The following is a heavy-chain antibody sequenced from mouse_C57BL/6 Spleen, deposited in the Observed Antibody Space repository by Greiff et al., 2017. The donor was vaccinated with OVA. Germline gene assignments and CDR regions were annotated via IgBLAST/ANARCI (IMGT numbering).Heavy chain of an antibody. V-gene: IGHV5-12*01. Sequence: EVKVVESGGGLVQPGGSLKLSCAASGFTFSDYYMYWVRQTPEKRLEWVAYISNGGGSTYYPDTVKGRFTISRDNAKNTLYLQMSRLKSEDTAMYYCARQRDYDAYAMDYWGQGTSVTVSS. CDR1: GFTFSDYY. CDR3: ARQRDYDAYAMDY. D-gene: IGHD2-4*01. CDR2: ISNGGGST. J-gene: IGHJ4*01.